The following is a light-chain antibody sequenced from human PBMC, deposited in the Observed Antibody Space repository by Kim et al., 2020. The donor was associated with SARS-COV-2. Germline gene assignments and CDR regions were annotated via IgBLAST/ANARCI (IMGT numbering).Light chain of an antibody. J-gene: IGKJ2*01. CDR2: SVS. CDR3: QQYGVAPPYT. V-gene: IGKV3-20*01. CDR1: QSVCSHC. Sequence: EIVLTQSPGTLSLSPGERATLSCRTRQSVCSHCLAWYQQIPGQAPRLLIYSVSTRATGIPDRFSGSGSGTDFTLTISRLEPEDFAVYYCQQYGVAPPYTFGQGTKLEI.